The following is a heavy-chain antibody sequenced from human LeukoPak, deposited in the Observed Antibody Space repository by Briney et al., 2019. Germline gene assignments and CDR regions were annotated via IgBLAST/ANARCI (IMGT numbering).Heavy chain of an antibody. D-gene: IGHD1-26*01. CDR2: INPKSGAT. J-gene: IGHJ4*02. CDR1: GYTFTDYY. V-gene: IGHV1-2*02. CDR3: TIDEWELPGY. Sequence: ASVKVSCKTSGYTFTDYYIHWVRQAPGQGLEWMGWINPKSGATDFAQKFQGRITLTRDTSITTAHMEMNRLTSDDTAVYFCTIDEWELPGYWGQGTRVTVPS.